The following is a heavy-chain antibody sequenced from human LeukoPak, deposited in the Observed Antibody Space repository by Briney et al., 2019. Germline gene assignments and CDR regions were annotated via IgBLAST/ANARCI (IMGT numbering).Heavy chain of an antibody. V-gene: IGHV1-24*01. D-gene: IGHD3-22*01. CDR3: ATTRGVYYYDSSGYYPFDY. Sequence: ASVKVSCKVSGYTLTELSMHWVRQAPGKGLEWMGGFDPEDGETIYAQKFQGRVTMTEDTSTDTAYMELSSLRSEDTAVYYCATTRGVYYYDSSGYYPFDYWGQGTLVTVSS. CDR2: FDPEDGET. CDR1: GYTLTELS. J-gene: IGHJ4*02.